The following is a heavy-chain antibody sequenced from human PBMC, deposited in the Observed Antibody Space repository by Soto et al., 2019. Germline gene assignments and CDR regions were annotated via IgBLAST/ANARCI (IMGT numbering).Heavy chain of an antibody. CDR3: ATAISATTFDH. CDR2: INGGNGNT. Sequence: QVHLVQSGAEVKAPGASVRISCATSGNIFNDYEIHWLRQAPGQRLEWMGWINGGNGNTGSPQRFQSRVTMSRDTSGRTSYVELRSLSPEDTAVYYCATAISATTFDHWGQGTLVTVSP. CDR1: GNIFNDYE. J-gene: IGHJ4*02. V-gene: IGHV1-3*01.